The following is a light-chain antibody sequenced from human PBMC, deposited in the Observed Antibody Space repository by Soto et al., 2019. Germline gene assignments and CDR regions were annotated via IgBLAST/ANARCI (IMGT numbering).Light chain of an antibody. CDR3: CSYAGSCTVV. CDR1: GSDVGGYNY. Sequence: QSVLTQPRSVSGSPGQSVTISCTGTGSDVGGYNYVSWYQQHPGKVPKLLIYDVTKRPSGVPDRFSASKSGNAASLTISGLQAGDEADYYCCSYAGSCTVVFGGGTKLTVL. CDR2: DVT. J-gene: IGLJ2*01. V-gene: IGLV2-11*01.